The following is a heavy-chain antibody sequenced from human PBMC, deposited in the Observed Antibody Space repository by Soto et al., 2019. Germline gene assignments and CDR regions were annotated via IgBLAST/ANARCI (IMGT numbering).Heavy chain of an antibody. CDR1: GYTFTSYD. J-gene: IGHJ3*02. D-gene: IGHD4-17*01. V-gene: IGHV1-8*01. CDR2: MNPNSGNT. CDR3: ARGSPLYGDHDAFDI. Sequence: QVQLVQSGAEVKKPGASVKVSCKASGYTFTSYDINWERQATGQGLEWMGWMNPNSGNTGYAQKFQGRVTMTRNTSISTAYMELSRLRSEDTAVYYCARGSPLYGDHDAFDIWGQGTMVTVSS.